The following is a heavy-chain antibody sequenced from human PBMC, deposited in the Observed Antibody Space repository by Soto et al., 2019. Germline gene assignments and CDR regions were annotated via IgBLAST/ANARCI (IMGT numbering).Heavy chain of an antibody. J-gene: IGHJ6*02. CDR3: ARDIRCSGGSCYNYYGMDV. CDR2: IYYIGST. V-gene: IGHV4-31*03. CDR1: GGSISRGGYY. D-gene: IGHD2-15*01. Sequence: SETLSLTCTVSGGSISRGGYYRSWIRQHPGKGLEWIGYIYYIGSTYYNPPLKSRVTVSVDTSKNQFSLKLSSVTAADTAVYYCARDIRCSGGSCYNYYGMDVRGQGTTVTVSS.